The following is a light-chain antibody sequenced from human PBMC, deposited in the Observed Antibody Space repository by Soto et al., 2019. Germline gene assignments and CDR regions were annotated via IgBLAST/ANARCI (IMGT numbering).Light chain of an antibody. CDR3: SSYTSSSTRV. CDR2: DVR. CDR1: SSDVGGYNY. J-gene: IGLJ1*01. V-gene: IGLV2-14*01. Sequence: QSALTQPASVSGSPGQSITISCTGTSSDVGGYNYVSWYQQHQGKAPKLMIYDVRNRPSGVSNRFSGSKSGNTASLTISGLQAEDEADYYCSSYTSSSTRVFGTGTKLTVL.